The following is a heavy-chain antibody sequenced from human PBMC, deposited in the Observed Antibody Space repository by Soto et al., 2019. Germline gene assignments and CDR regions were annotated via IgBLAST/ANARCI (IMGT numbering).Heavy chain of an antibody. Sequence: GESLKISCQASGYSFTGFWIGWVRQLPGKGLEWMETIYPADSDTKYSPSFEGQVTISVDKSVNTAYLQWSTLKASDTATYYCARRGDFWSGTTQAGYYYGMDVWGQGTTVTVSS. CDR3: ARRGDFWSGTTQAGYYYGMDV. J-gene: IGHJ6*02. CDR2: IYPADSDT. CDR1: GYSFTGFW. V-gene: IGHV5-51*01. D-gene: IGHD3-3*01.